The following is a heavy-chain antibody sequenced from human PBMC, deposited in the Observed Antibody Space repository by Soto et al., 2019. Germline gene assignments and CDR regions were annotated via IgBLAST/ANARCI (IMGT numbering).Heavy chain of an antibody. D-gene: IGHD3-10*01. J-gene: IGHJ4*02. CDR3: ASQGGYGSGSYPSRSDY. Sequence: QVQLQQWGAGLLKPSETLSLTCAVYGGSFSGYYWSWIRQPPGKGLEWIGEINHSGSTNYNPSLKSRITISVDTSKNQLSLKLSSVTAADTAVYYCASQGGYGSGSYPSRSDYWGQGTLVTVSS. V-gene: IGHV4-34*01. CDR1: GGSFSGYY. CDR2: INHSGST.